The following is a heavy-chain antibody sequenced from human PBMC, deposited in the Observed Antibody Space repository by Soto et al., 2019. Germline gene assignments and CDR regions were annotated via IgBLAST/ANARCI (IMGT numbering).Heavy chain of an antibody. V-gene: IGHV1-69*08. J-gene: IGHJ6*03. CDR3: ARDIVVVVAATPGYYMDV. CDR2: LIPILGIA. CDR1: GGTFSSYT. D-gene: IGHD2-15*01. Sequence: QVQLVQSGAEVKKPGSSVKVSCKASGGTFSSYTISWVRQAPGQGLEWMGRLIPILGIAHYAQKFPGRVTITSDKSTSTAYMELSSLRSEDTAVYYWARDIVVVVAATPGYYMDVWGKGTTVTVSS.